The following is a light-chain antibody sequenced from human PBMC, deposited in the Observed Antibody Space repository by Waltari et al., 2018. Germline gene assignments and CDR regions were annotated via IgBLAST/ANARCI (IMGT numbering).Light chain of an antibody. CDR3: QTWGSGIVT. Sequence: QPVLTQSPSASASLGASVKLTCTLSTGHSDFAIAWHQQQPERGPRYLMKLNSDGSHTKGDEIPDRFSGSSSGAERYFTISSLQSEDEAAYYCQTWGSGIVTFGGGTQLTVL. CDR2: LNSDGSH. CDR1: TGHSDFA. V-gene: IGLV4-69*01. J-gene: IGLJ2*01.